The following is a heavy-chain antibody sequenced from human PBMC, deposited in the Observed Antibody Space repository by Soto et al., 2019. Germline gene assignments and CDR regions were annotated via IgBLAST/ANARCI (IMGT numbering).Heavy chain of an antibody. D-gene: IGHD3-22*01. CDR1: GFTFSDYY. CDR2: ISSSGNTI. J-gene: IGHJ4*02. Sequence: QVQLVESGGGLVQTSGSLRIACVASGFTFSDYYMSWVRQAPGKGLEWVSYISSSGNTIYYADSVKGHFTIPRDNAKNSGYLKMNSLRAEDTAIYFCAKMSSENYYDPVFSWGQGTLVTVSS. V-gene: IGHV3-11*01. CDR3: AKMSSENYYDPVFS.